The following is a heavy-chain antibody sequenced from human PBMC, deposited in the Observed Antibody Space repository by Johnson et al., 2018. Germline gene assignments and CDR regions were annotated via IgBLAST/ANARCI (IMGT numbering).Heavy chain of an antibody. Sequence: VQLVQSGGGLVQPGGSLRLSCAASGFTFSSYSMNWVRQAPGKGLEWVSYISSSSGTIYYADSVKGRFTISRDNAKNSLYLQMNSLRDEDTAVYYCYRGSGYYTNSGMDVWGQGTTVTVSS. CDR1: GFTFSSYS. CDR3: YRGSGYYTNSGMDV. D-gene: IGHD3-3*01. CDR2: ISSSSGTI. V-gene: IGHV3-48*02. J-gene: IGHJ6*02.